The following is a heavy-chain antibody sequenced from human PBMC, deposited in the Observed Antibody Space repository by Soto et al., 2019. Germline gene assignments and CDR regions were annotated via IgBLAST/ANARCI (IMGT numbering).Heavy chain of an antibody. CDR2: IWYDGSNK. Sequence: GGSRRLSCAASGVTFSSYGMHGVRQAPGKGLEWVAVIWYDGSNKYYADSVKGRFTISRDNSKNTLYLQMNSLRAEDTAGYCCWSLGRRNSSIDYFDYGDQGPLLTVSS. CDR3: WSLGRRNSSIDYFDY. CDR1: GVTFSSYG. J-gene: IGHJ4*02. V-gene: IGHV3-33*01. D-gene: IGHD6-6*01.